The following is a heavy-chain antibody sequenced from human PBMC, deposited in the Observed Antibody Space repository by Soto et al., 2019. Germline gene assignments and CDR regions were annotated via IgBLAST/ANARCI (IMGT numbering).Heavy chain of an antibody. J-gene: IGHJ6*02. CDR3: VMQFTIFGVVIMWAADGMDV. CDR2: IIPIFGTA. D-gene: IGHD3-3*01. Sequence: GASVKVSCKASGGTFSSYAISWVRQAPGQGLEWMGGIIPIFGTANYAQKFQGRVTITADESTSTAYMELSSLRSEDTAVYYCVMQFTIFGVVIMWAADGMDVWGQGTTVTVSS. V-gene: IGHV1-69*13. CDR1: GGTFSSYA.